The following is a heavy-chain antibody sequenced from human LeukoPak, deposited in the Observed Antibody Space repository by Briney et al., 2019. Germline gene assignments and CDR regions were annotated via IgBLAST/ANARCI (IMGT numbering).Heavy chain of an antibody. V-gene: IGHV4-61*02. CDR1: GGSISSGSYY. D-gene: IGHD5-24*01. J-gene: IGHJ3*02. CDR2: IYTSGST. Sequence: SETLSLTCTVSGGSISSGSYYWSWIRQPAGKGLEWIGRIYTSGSTNYNPSLKSRVTISVDTSKNQFSLKLSSVTAADTAVYYCARVRDGYNDAYDIWGQGTMVTVSS. CDR3: ARVRDGYNDAYDI.